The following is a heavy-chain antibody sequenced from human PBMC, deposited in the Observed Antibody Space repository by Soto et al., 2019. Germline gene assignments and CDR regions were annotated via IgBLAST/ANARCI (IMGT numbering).Heavy chain of an antibody. Sequence: QITLKESGPTLVKPTQTLTLTCTFSGFSLSTSGVGVGWIRQPPGKALEWLALIYWDDDKRYSPSLKSRLTITMDTSKNQMLLTMTNMDPVDTATYYCAHSVIGYYYDSSGSNWFDPWGQGTLVTVSS. CDR3: AHSVIGYYYDSSGSNWFDP. V-gene: IGHV2-5*02. CDR1: GFSLSTSGVG. J-gene: IGHJ5*02. D-gene: IGHD3-22*01. CDR2: IYWDDDK.